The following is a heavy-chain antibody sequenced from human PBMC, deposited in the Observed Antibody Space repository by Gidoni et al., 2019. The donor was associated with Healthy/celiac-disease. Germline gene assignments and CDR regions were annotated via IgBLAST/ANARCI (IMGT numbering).Heavy chain of an antibody. CDR2: IYYSGST. CDR1: GGSISSGGYY. V-gene: IGHV4-31*03. D-gene: IGHD7-27*01. J-gene: IGHJ4*02. Sequence: QVQLQESGPGLVKPSQTLSLTCTVSGGSISSGGYYWSWIRQHPGKGLAWIGYIYYSGSTYYNPSLKSRVTISVDTFKNQFSLKLSSVTAADTAVYYCASTPNWGWGGPPYYFDYWGQGTLVTVSS. CDR3: ASTPNWGWGGPPYYFDY.